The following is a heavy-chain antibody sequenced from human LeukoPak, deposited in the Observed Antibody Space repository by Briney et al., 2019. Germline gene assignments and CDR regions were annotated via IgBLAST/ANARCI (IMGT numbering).Heavy chain of an antibody. CDR3: ARDRYGSGSWWFDP. CDR1: GGSISSGGYY. J-gene: IGHJ5*02. Sequence: SQTLSLTCTVSGGSISSGGYYWSWIRQHPGKGLERIGYIYYSGSTYYNPSLKSRVTISVDTSKNQFSLKLSSVTAADTAVYYCARDRYGSGSWWFDPWGQGTLVTVSS. D-gene: IGHD3-10*01. V-gene: IGHV4-31*03. CDR2: IYYSGST.